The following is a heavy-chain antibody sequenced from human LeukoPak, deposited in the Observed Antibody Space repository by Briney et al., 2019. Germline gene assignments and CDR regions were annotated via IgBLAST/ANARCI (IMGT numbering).Heavy chain of an antibody. Sequence: NTGGSLRLSCAASGFTFTNAWMGWVRQAPGKGLEWVGRIKSKTDGGTTDYTAPVKGRFTISRDDSKNTLYLQMNSLRAEDTAVYYCAKDLWYSSGWYFDYWGQGTLVTVSS. CDR3: AKDLWYSSGWYFDY. J-gene: IGHJ4*02. CDR2: IKSKTDGGTT. V-gene: IGHV3-15*01. CDR1: GFTFTNAW. D-gene: IGHD6-19*01.